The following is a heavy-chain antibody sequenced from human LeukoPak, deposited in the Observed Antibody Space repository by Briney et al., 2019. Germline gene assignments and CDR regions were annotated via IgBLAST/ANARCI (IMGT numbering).Heavy chain of an antibody. Sequence: GASVKVSCKVSGYTLTELSMHWVRQAPGKGLEWMGGFDPEDGETIYAQKFQGRVTMTEDTSTDTAYMELSSLRSEDTAVYYCATRGRSSGRYYYGEGAFDIWGQGTMVTVSS. V-gene: IGHV1-24*01. CDR3: ATRGRSSGRYYYGEGAFDI. J-gene: IGHJ3*02. D-gene: IGHD3-22*01. CDR2: FDPEDGET. CDR1: GYTLTELS.